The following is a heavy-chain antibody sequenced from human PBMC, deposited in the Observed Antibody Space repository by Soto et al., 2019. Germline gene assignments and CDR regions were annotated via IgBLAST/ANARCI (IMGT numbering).Heavy chain of an antibody. CDR3: AKDLGQLTTIDTTIPLRETSLYGMDV. J-gene: IGHJ6*02. Sequence: GGSLRLSCAASGFTFSSYAMSWVRQAPGKGLEWVSAISGSGGSTYYADSVKGRFTISRDNSKNTLYLQMNSLRAEDTAVYYCAKDLGQLTTIDTTIPLRETSLYGMDVWGQGTTVTVSS. D-gene: IGHD1-1*01. V-gene: IGHV3-23*01. CDR2: ISGSGGST. CDR1: GFTFSSYA.